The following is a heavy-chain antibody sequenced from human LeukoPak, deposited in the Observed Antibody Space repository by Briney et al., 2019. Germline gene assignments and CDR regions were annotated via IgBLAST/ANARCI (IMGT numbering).Heavy chain of an antibody. J-gene: IGHJ6*03. CDR1: GGSISSGSYY. Sequence: PSETLSLTCTVSGGSISSGSYYWSWIRQPAGKGLEWIGRIYTSGSTNYNPSLKSRVTISVDTSKNQFSLKLSSVTAADTAVYYCARGGPYYYYYYMDVWDKGTTVTVSS. D-gene: IGHD1-26*01. V-gene: IGHV4-61*02. CDR2: IYTSGST. CDR3: ARGGPYYYYYYMDV.